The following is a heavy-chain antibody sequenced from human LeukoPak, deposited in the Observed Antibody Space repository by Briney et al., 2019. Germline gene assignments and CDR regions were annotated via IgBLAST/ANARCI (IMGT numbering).Heavy chain of an antibody. J-gene: IGHJ3*02. V-gene: IGHV4-34*01. Sequence: PSETLSLTCAVYGGSFSGYYWSWIRQPPGKGLEWIGEINHSGSTNYNPSLKSRVTISVDTSKNQFSLKLSSVTAADTAVYYCARQFSFNYYDSSGYPAFDIWGQGTMVTVSS. D-gene: IGHD3-22*01. CDR1: GGSFSGYY. CDR2: INHSGST. CDR3: ARQFSFNYYDSSGYPAFDI.